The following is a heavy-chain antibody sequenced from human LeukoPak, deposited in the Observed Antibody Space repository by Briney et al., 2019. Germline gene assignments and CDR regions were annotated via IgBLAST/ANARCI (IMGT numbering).Heavy chain of an antibody. Sequence: GGSLRLSCAASGFTFSSYAMHWVRQAPGKGLEWVALISYDESYRYYADSVKGRFTISRDNSKNTLYLQMNSLRAEDTAVYYCARVQWELLYPHYWGQGTLVTVSS. CDR2: ISYDESYR. V-gene: IGHV3-30-3*01. J-gene: IGHJ4*02. CDR3: ARVQWELLYPHY. CDR1: GFTFSSYA. D-gene: IGHD1-26*01.